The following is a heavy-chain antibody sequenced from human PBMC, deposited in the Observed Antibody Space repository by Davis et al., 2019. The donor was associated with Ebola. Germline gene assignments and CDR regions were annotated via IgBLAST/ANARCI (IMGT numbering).Heavy chain of an antibody. J-gene: IGHJ3*02. D-gene: IGHD5-24*01. V-gene: IGHV4-31*03. CDR3: ARLRGMATIKPDAFDI. CDR2: IYYSGST. Sequence: MPSETLSLTCPVPGRSITSGGYYWSSIRQHPGKGLEWIGYIYYSGSTYYNPSLKSRATISVDTSKNQFSLKLSSVTAADTAVYYCARLRGMATIKPDAFDIWGQGTMVTVSS. CDR1: GRSITSGGYY.